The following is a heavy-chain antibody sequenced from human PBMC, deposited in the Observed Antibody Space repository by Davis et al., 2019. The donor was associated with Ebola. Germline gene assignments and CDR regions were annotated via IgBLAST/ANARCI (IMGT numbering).Heavy chain of an antibody. CDR1: GGSISSYY. D-gene: IGHD3/OR15-3a*01. V-gene: IGHV4-59*01. J-gene: IGHJ5*02. CDR2: ISYNGVT. CDR3: ARSYDCWSGYPLQS. Sequence: SETLSLTCTVSGGSISSYYWSWVRQPPGKTLEWLGYISYNGVTRYNPSLKSRLTISTDTSKTQFSLSLNSVTAADTAVYYCARSYDCWSGYPLQSWGQGTLVTVSP.